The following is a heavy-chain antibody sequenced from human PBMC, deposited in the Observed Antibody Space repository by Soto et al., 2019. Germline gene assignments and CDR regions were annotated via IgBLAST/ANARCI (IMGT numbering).Heavy chain of an antibody. J-gene: IGHJ4*02. Sequence: GESLKISCKGSGYSFTSYWISWVRQMPGKGLEWMGRIGPSDSYTNYSPSFQGHVTISADKSISTAYLQWSSLKASDTAMYYCARQPELGYCSGGSCYCDYWGQGTLVTVSS. D-gene: IGHD2-15*01. CDR1: GYSFTSYW. CDR2: IGPSDSYT. CDR3: ARQPELGYCSGGSCYCDY. V-gene: IGHV5-10-1*01.